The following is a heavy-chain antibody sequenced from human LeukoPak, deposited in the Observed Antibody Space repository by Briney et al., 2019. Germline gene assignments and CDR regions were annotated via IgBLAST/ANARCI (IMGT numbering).Heavy chain of an antibody. D-gene: IGHD3-9*01. V-gene: IGHV1-2*02. CDR1: GYTFTVYY. J-gene: IGHJ5*02. CDR2: INPNSGVT. CDR3: AREAVLRYLTYNWFDP. Sequence: ASVTVSFTASGYTFTVYYMHWVRQAPGQGMEWMGWINPNSGVTDYAQMFQGRVTMTKDTSISPAYMELSSLRSDDTAVYYCAREAVLRYLTYNWFDPWGQGTLVTVSS.